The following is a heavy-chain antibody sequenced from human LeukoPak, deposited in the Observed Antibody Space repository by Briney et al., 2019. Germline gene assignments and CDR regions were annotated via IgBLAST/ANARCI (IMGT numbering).Heavy chain of an antibody. CDR1: GGSFSGYY. Sequence: SETLSLTCAVYGGSFSGYYWSWIRQPPGKGLEWIGEINHSGSTNYNPSLESRVTISVDTSKNQFSLKLSSVTAADTAVYYCARGQRGSYGSGSYSYFDYWGQGTLVTVSS. D-gene: IGHD3-10*01. CDR3: ARGQRGSYGSGSYSYFDY. J-gene: IGHJ4*02. V-gene: IGHV4-34*01. CDR2: INHSGST.